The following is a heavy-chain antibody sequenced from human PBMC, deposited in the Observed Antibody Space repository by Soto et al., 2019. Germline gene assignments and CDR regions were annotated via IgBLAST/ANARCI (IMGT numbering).Heavy chain of an antibody. CDR3: ARIFIGEADY. J-gene: IGHJ4*02. CDR1: GGSITSYY. D-gene: IGHD3-9*01. Sequence: PSETLSLTCTVSGGSITSYYWSWIRQPPGKGLEWIGYIYFSGSANYNPSLKSRVTISVDTSKNQFSLKLSSVTAADTAVYYCARIFIGEADYGDKETLPPLSS. CDR2: IYFSGSA. V-gene: IGHV4-59*08.